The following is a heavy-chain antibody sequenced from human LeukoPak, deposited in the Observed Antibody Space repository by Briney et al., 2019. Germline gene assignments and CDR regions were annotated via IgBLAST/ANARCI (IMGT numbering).Heavy chain of an antibody. CDR2: IYYSGST. V-gene: IGHV4-39*07. CDR1: GGPISSSSYY. D-gene: IGHD3-10*02. Sequence: SETLSLTCTVSGGPISSSSYYWGWIRQPPGKGLEWIGSIYYSGSTYYNPSLKSRVTISVDTSKNQFSLKLSSVTAADTAVYYCARVGSSMFVDYWGQGTLVTVSS. CDR3: ARVGSSMFVDY. J-gene: IGHJ4*02.